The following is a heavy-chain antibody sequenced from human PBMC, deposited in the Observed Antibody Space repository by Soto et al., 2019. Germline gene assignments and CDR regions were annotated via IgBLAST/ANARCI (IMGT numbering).Heavy chain of an antibody. D-gene: IGHD2-15*01. Sequence: QVQLVQSGAEVKKPGASVKVSCKASGYTFTGYYMHWVRQAPGQGLEWMGGINPNSGGTNYAQKFQGWVTMTRDTSISTAYMKLSRLRSDDTAVYYCARAATYCSGGSCYYFDYWGQGTLVTVSS. CDR2: INPNSGGT. J-gene: IGHJ4*02. V-gene: IGHV1-2*04. CDR1: GYTFTGYY. CDR3: ARAATYCSGGSCYYFDY.